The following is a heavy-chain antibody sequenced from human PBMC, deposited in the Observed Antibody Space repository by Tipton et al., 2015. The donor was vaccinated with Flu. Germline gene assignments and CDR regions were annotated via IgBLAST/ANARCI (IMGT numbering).Heavy chain of an antibody. Sequence: LRLSCTVSGGSINTYYWSWIRQPPGKGLEWIGNIYSSGSTNYNPTLKNRVTMSVDTSTKQFSLKLTSVTAADTAVYYCARLGYNFAKPSYYHYYYAMDVWGQGTTVTVSS. V-gene: IGHV4-59*01. CDR2: IYSSGST. D-gene: IGHD5-18*01. CDR3: ARLGYNFAKPSYYHYYYAMDV. CDR1: GGSINTYY. J-gene: IGHJ6*02.